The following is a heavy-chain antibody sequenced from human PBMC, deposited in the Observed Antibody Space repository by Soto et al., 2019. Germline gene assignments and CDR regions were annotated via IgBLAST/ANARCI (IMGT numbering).Heavy chain of an antibody. J-gene: IGHJ6*02. CDR1: GYSFINYW. V-gene: IGHV5-10-1*01. D-gene: IGHD6-13*01. CDR2: IDPSDSYT. Sequence: PGESLKISCKGSGYSFINYWINWVRQMPDKGLEWMGRIDPSDSYTNYSPSFQGHVTISTDKSINTAYLQWSSLKASDTAMYYCARTSAAGKYYYGMDVWGQGTTVTVSS. CDR3: ARTSAAGKYYYGMDV.